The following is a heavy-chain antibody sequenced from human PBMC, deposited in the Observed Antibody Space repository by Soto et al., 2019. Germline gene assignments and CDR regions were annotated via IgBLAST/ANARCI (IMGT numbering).Heavy chain of an antibody. CDR3: AGASSGYYYYYYGMDV. J-gene: IGHJ6*02. D-gene: IGHD3-22*01. CDR2: INHSGST. V-gene: IGHV4-34*01. Sequence: SETLSLTCAIYGGSFSGYYWSWIRQPPGKGLEWIGEINHSGSTNYNPSLKSRVTISVDTSKNQFSLKLSPVTAADTAVYYCAGASSGYYYYYYGMDVWGQGTTVTVSS. CDR1: GGSFSGYY.